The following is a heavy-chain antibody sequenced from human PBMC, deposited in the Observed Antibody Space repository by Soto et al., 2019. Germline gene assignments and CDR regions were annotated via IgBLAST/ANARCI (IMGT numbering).Heavy chain of an antibody. Sequence: QVQLVQSGAEVKKPGASVKVSGKVSGYTLTELSMHWVRQAPGKGLEWMGGFDPENGEKTYAQKFQGRVTMTVDTSKDTGYMELSSLRSEDTAVYFCATFNWFDPWGQGTLVTVSS. CDR2: FDPENGEK. CDR1: GYTLTELS. CDR3: ATFNWFDP. V-gene: IGHV1-24*01. J-gene: IGHJ5*02.